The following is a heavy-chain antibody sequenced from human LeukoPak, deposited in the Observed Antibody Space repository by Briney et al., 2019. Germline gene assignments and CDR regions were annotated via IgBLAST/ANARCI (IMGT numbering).Heavy chain of an antibody. D-gene: IGHD3-10*01. J-gene: IGHJ4*02. V-gene: IGHV4-4*07. CDR1: GGSISSYY. CDR3: ARELLGFGHYDY. Sequence: SETLSLTRTVSGGSISSYYWSWIRQPAGKGLEWIGRIYTSGSTNYNPSLKSRVTMSVDTSKNQFSPKLSSVTAADTAVYYCARELLGFGHYDYWGQGTLVTVSS. CDR2: IYTSGST.